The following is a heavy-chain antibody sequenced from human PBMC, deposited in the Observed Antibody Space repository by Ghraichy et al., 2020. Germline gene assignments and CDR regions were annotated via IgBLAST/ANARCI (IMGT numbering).Heavy chain of an antibody. CDR3: ARAYFPHQTLDY. Sequence: SETLSLTCAVYGGSFSGYYWSWIRQPPGKGLEWIGEINHSGSTNYNPSLKSRVTISVDTSKNQFTLKLSSVTASDTAVYYCARAYFPHQTLDYWGQGTLVTVSS. V-gene: IGHV4-34*01. CDR1: GGSFSGYY. CDR2: INHSGST. J-gene: IGHJ4*02. D-gene: IGHD2/OR15-2a*01.